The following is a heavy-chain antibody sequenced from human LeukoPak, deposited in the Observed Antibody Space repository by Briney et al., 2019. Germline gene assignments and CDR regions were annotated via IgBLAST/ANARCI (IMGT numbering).Heavy chain of an antibody. D-gene: IGHD4-17*01. V-gene: IGHV4-4*07. CDR3: ARGAATTVTTWSWDYYYYMDV. CDR1: GGSISSYY. J-gene: IGHJ6*03. Sequence: PSETLSLTCTVSGGSISSYYWSWLRQPAGKGLEWIGRIYTSGSTNYNPSLKSRVTMSVDTSKNQFSLKLSSVTAADTAVYYCARGAATTVTTWSWDYYYYMDVWGKGTTVTVSS. CDR2: IYTSGST.